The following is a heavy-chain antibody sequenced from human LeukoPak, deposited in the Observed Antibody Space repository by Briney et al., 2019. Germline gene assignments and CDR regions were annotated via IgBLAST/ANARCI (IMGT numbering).Heavy chain of an antibody. V-gene: IGHV5-51*01. J-gene: IGHJ4*02. D-gene: IGHD6-13*01. CDR2: IYPGDSDT. Sequence: GESLKISCKGSGYSFTNYWIGWVRQMPGKGLEWMGIIYPGDSDTRYSPSFQGQVTISADKSISTAYLQWSSLKASDTAMYYCARKTSSSWYVFDYWGPGTLVTVSS. CDR1: GYSFTNYW. CDR3: ARKTSSSWYVFDY.